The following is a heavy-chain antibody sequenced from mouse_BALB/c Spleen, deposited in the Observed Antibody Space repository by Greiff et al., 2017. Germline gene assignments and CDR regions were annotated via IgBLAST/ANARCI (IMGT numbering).Heavy chain of an antibody. CDR3: ARWGYRFAY. D-gene: IGHD2-14*01. CDR2: IYPGSGST. Sequence: VQLQQPGAELVKPGTSVKLSCKASGYNFTSYWINWVKLRPGQGLEWIGDIYPGSGSTNYNEKFKSKATLTVDTSSSTAYMQLSSLASEDSALYYCARWGYRFAYWGQGTLVTVSA. CDR1: GYNFTSYW. V-gene: IGHV1-55*01. J-gene: IGHJ3*01.